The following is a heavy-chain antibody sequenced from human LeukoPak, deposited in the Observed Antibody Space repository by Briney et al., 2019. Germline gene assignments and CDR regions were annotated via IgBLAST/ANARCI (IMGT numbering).Heavy chain of an antibody. Sequence: PSETLSLTCTVSGYSISSGYYWGWIRQPPGKGLEWIGSIYHSGSTYYNPSLKSRVTISVDTSKNQFSLKLSSVTAADTAVYYCARGYSSGWDVGDDYWGQGTLVTVSS. D-gene: IGHD6-19*01. J-gene: IGHJ4*02. V-gene: IGHV4-38-2*02. CDR1: GYSISSGYY. CDR2: IYHSGST. CDR3: ARGYSSGWDVGDDY.